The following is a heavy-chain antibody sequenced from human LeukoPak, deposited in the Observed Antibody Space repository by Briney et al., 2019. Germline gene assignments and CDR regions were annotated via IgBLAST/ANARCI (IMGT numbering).Heavy chain of an antibody. Sequence: PGRSLRLSCAASGFSFDDYAMHWGRQAPRKGLELVSGISWKSGSIGYADSVKGRFTISRDNAKNYLYLQMNSLRAEDTALYYCAKEGSAAGYKWNWFDSWGQGTLVTVSS. CDR2: ISWKSGSI. CDR1: GFSFDDYA. D-gene: IGHD6-13*01. V-gene: IGHV3-9*01. CDR3: AKEGSAAGYKWNWFDS. J-gene: IGHJ5*01.